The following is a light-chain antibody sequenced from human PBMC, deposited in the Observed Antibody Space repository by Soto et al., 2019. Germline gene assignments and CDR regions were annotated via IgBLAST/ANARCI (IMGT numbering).Light chain of an antibody. CDR1: QSVSSGY. CDR3: QQYGGSPWT. Sequence: IVLTQSPGTLSMSPGERATLSCRASQSVSSGYLVWYQQKPGQAPRLLIYGASSRAPGIPDRFSGSGSGTDFPLTISRLEPEDSAVYYCQQYGGSPWTFGQGTKVE. V-gene: IGKV3-20*01. J-gene: IGKJ1*01. CDR2: GAS.